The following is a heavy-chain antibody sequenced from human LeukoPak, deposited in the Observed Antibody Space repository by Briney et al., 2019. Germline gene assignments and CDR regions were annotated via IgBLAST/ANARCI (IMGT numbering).Heavy chain of an antibody. D-gene: IGHD6-19*01. J-gene: IGHJ5*02. V-gene: IGHV3-7*03. Sequence: GGSLRLSCAASGFTFSSYGMSWVRQAPGKGLEWVAVIKQDGSEKYYADSVKGRFTISRDNSNNTLYLQMNSLRVEDTAVYYCAKSRVAVAAPRNWFDPWGQGTLVTVSS. CDR1: GFTFSSYG. CDR2: IKQDGSEK. CDR3: AKSRVAVAAPRNWFDP.